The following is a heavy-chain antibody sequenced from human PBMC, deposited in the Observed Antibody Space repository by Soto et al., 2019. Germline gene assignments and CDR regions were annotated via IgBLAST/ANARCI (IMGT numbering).Heavy chain of an antibody. CDR1: GFTFSSYA. J-gene: IGHJ4*02. CDR3: ARTGGSGSY. Sequence: QVQLVESEGGVVQPGRSLRLSCAASGFTFSSYAMHWVRQAPGKGLEWVAVISYDGSNKYYADSVKGRFTISRDNSKNTLYLQMNSLRAEDTAVYYCARTGGSGSYWGQGTLVTVSS. V-gene: IGHV3-30-3*01. D-gene: IGHD2-15*01. CDR2: ISYDGSNK.